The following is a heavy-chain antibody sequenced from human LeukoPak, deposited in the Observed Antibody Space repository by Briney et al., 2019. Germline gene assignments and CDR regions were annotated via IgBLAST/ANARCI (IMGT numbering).Heavy chain of an antibody. CDR1: GYTFSSYG. V-gene: IGHV1-18*01. D-gene: IGHD6-19*01. CDR3: ARGLQENLAWLTAFSAFDI. J-gene: IGHJ3*02. CDR2: ISAYNGNT. Sequence: ASVKVSCKTSGYTFSSYGISWVRQAPGQGLEWMGWISAYNGNTNYAQKVQGRVTMTTDTSTSTAYMELRSLRSDDTAVYYCARGLQENLAWLTAFSAFDIWGQGTMVTVSS.